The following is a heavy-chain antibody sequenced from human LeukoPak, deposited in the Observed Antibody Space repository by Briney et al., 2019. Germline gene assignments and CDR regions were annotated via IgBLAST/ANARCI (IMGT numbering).Heavy chain of an antibody. CDR2: ISNGASTI. J-gene: IGHJ4*02. CDR3: AREGEQLVLDY. Sequence: GGSLRLSCAVSGFTFNEYYMSWIRQPPGKGLEWVSYISNGASTIYYADSVKGRFTISRDNDKNLLYLQMDSLRAEDTAVYYCAREGEQLVLDYWGQGTLVTVSS. V-gene: IGHV3-11*01. D-gene: IGHD6-13*01. CDR1: GFTFNEYY.